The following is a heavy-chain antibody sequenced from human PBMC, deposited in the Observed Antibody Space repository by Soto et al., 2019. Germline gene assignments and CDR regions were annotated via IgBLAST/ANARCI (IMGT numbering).Heavy chain of an antibody. CDR3: ARSPTFLDRFDP. CDR1: GDSISSYD. J-gene: IGHJ5*02. V-gene: IGHV4-4*07. D-gene: IGHD3-3*01. Sequence: SETLSLTCTVSGDSISSYDGTWIRQPAGKGLEWIGRIYTSGTTNYNPSLKSRVTISVDTSKNHFALTVNSVTAADTAVYYCARSPTFLDRFDPWGQGTLVTVSS. CDR2: IYTSGTT.